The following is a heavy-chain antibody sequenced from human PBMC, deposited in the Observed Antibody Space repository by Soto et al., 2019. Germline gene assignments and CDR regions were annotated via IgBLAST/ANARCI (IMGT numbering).Heavy chain of an antibody. CDR2: INHSGST. CDR3: ARTTAVPNTLRSRYFFDY. CDR1: GGSFSGYY. J-gene: IGHJ4*02. V-gene: IGHV4-34*01. D-gene: IGHD4-17*01. Sequence: SETLSLTCAVYGGSFSGYYWSWIRQPPGKGLEWIGEINHSGSTNYNPSLKSRVTISVDLSKNQFSLRLSSVTTADTALYYCARTTAVPNTLRSRYFFDYWGQGTLVTVSS.